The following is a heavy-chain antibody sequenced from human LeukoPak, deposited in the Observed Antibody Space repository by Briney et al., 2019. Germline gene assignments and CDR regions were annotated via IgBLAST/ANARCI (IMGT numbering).Heavy chain of an antibody. Sequence: GGSLRLSCAASGFTFSSYAMSWVRQAPGKGLEWVSAISGSGGSTYYADSVKGRFTISRDNSKNTLYLQMNSLRAEDTAVYYCAAELYSGIFGRCCSFAYWGQGTLVTVSS. CDR1: GFTFSSYA. CDR2: ISGSGGST. V-gene: IGHV3-23*01. CDR3: AAELYSGIFGRCCSFAY. D-gene: IGHD1-26*01. J-gene: IGHJ4*02.